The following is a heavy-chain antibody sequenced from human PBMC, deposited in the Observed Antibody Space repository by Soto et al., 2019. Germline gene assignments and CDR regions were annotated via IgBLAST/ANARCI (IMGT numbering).Heavy chain of an antibody. J-gene: IGHJ3*02. V-gene: IGHV1-2*04. CDR3: ARDLGPDYGDYGAFDI. CDR2: INPNSGGT. D-gene: IGHD4-17*01. Sequence: ASVKVSCKASGYTFTGYYMHWVRQAPGQGLEWMGWINPNSGGTNYAQKFQGWVTMTRDTSISTAYMELSRLRSDDTAVYYCARDLGPDYGDYGAFDIWGQGTMVTVSS. CDR1: GYTFTGYY.